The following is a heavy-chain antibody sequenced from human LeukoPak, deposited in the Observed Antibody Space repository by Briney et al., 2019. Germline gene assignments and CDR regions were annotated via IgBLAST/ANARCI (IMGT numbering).Heavy chain of an antibody. CDR1: GDSISSSHW. V-gene: IGHV4-4*02. J-gene: IGHJ4*02. CDR2: INHSGST. D-gene: IGHD6-13*01. Sequence: PSETLSLTCAVSGDSISSSHWWSWVRQPPGKGLEWIGEINHSGSTHYNPSLKSRVTISVDTSKNQFSLKLSSVTAADTAVYYCARGFRAAAGTFNYWGQGTLVTVSS. CDR3: ARGFRAAAGTFNY.